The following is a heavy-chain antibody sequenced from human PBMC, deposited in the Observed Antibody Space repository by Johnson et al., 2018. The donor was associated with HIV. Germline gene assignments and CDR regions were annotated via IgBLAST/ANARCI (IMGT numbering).Heavy chain of an antibody. CDR3: ARKKDAAFDI. V-gene: IGHV3-30*03. J-gene: IGHJ3*02. CDR1: EFMFSNYW. CDR2: ISYDGSTK. Sequence: QVQLVESGGGLVQPGGSLRLSCAASEFMFSNYWMHWVRQAPGKGLEWVAVISYDGSTKYYADSVRGRFTISRDNSKNTLYLQMNSLRADDTAVYYCARKKDAAFDIWGQGTMVTVSS.